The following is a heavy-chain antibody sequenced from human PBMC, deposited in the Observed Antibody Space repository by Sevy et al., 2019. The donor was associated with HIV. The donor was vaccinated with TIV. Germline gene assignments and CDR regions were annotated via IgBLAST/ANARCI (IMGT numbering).Heavy chain of an antibody. CDR3: AKRGGHYDLGMDV. J-gene: IGHJ6*02. V-gene: IGHV3-48*03. Sequence: GGSLRLSCAASGFTFSSFEMTWVRQAPGKGLEWVSYISSSGSTKYYTNSVKGRFTISRDNAKNSLYLQMNSLRAEDTAVYYCAKRGGHYDLGMDVWGQGTTVTVSS. CDR1: GFTFSSFE. D-gene: IGHD3-3*01. CDR2: ISSSGSTK.